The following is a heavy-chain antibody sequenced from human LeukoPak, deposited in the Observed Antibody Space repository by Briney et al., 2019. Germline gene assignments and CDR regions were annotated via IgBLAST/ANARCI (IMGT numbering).Heavy chain of an antibody. CDR2: ISSSGSTK. V-gene: IGHV3-11*04. Sequence: GGSLRLSCAASGFTFSDYYMSWIRQAPGKGLEWVSYISSSGSTKYYADSVKGRFTIYRDNAKNSLYLQMNSLRAEDTSVYYCARWRLYPASGTGTSRYYFDFWGQGTLITVSS. J-gene: IGHJ4*02. D-gene: IGHD3-16*02. CDR1: GFTFSDYY. CDR3: ARWRLYPASGTGTSRYYFDF.